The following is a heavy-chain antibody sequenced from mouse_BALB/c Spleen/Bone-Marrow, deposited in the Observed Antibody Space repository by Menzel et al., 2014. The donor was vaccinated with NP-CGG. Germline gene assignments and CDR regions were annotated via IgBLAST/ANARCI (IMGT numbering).Heavy chain of an antibody. J-gene: IGHJ3*01. CDR3: ARDRGLGRFAY. D-gene: IGHD4-1*01. CDR2: IWAGGST. CDR1: GFSLTCYG. V-gene: IGHV2-9*02. Sequence: VQLQESGPGLVAPSQSLSITCTVSGFSLTCYGVHWVRQPPGKGLEWLGVIWAGGSTNYNSALMSRLSISKDNSKSQVFLKMNSLQTDDTAMYYCARDRGLGRFAYWGQGTLVTVSA.